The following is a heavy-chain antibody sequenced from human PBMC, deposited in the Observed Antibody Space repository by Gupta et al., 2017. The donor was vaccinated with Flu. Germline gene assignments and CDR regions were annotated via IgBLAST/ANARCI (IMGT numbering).Heavy chain of an antibody. J-gene: IGHJ6*02. Sequence: EVQMVESGGGLVKPGGSLRLSCAASGFTFSSAWMSWVRQAPGKGLEWVGRIKSKTDGGTTDYAPPLKGRFTISRDDSKNTVYLQMNSLKTEDTAVYYCTTTTTRPNNYYYYGLDVWGQGTTVTVSS. CDR3: TTTTTRPNNYYYYGLDV. CDR1: GFTFSSAW. V-gene: IGHV3-15*01. CDR2: IKSKTDGGTT. D-gene: IGHD1-14*01.